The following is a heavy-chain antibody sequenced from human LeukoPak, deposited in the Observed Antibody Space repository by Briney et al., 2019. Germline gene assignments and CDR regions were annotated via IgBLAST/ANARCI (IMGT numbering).Heavy chain of an antibody. CDR1: GFTFSSYA. Sequence: PGGSLRLSCAASGFTFSSYAMSWVRQAPGKGLEWVSAISGSGGSTYYADSVKGRFTISRDNSKNTLYLQMNSLRAEDTAVYYCAKDLGQWLVRGGNRIDYWGQGTLVTVSS. CDR3: AKDLGQWLVRGGNRIDY. D-gene: IGHD6-19*01. V-gene: IGHV3-23*01. CDR2: ISGSGGST. J-gene: IGHJ4*02.